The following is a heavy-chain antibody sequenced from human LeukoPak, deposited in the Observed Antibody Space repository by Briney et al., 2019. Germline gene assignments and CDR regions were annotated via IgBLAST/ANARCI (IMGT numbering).Heavy chain of an antibody. D-gene: IGHD6-13*01. V-gene: IGHV1-8*01. J-gene: IGHJ5*02. CDR2: MNPNSGNT. CDR1: EYTFTSYD. CDR3: ARGEIAAAGFDP. Sequence: ASVKVSCKASEYTFTSYDITWVRQATGQGLEWMGWMNPNSGNTGYAQKFQGRVTMTRNTSISTAYMELSSLRSEDTAVYYCARGEIAAAGFDPWGQGTLVTVSS.